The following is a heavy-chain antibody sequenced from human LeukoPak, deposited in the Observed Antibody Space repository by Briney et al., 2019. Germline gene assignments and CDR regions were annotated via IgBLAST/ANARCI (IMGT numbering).Heavy chain of an antibody. CDR1: GFRFDDYA. V-gene: IGHV3-9*01. J-gene: IGHJ4*02. CDR2: ISWNSGSI. CDR3: ARGLFATSTYFDY. Sequence: GGSLRLSCVASGFRFDDYAMHWVRQAPGKGLEWVSGISWNSGSIGYADSVKGRFTISRDNAKNSLYLQMNSLRAEDTALYYCARGLFATSTYFDYWGQGTLVTVSS.